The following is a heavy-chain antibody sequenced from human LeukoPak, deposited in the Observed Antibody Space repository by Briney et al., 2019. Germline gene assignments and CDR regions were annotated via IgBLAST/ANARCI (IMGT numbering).Heavy chain of an antibody. CDR1: EYTFTNYY. D-gene: IGHD4-17*01. J-gene: IGHJ4*02. V-gene: IGHV1-46*01. CDR2: INPSGGST. CDR3: ASIRLYGDYAYFDY. Sequence: ASVKVSCKAFEYTFTNYYMHWVRQAPGQGLEWMGLINPSGGSTSYSQNFQGRVAMTRDTSTSTVYMDLSSLRSEDTAVYYCASIRLYGDYAYFDYWGQGTLVTVSS.